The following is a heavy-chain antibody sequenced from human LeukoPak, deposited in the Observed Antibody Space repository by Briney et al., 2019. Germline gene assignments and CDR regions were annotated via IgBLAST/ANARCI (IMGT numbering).Heavy chain of an antibody. CDR3: ARDRASSSWYSGDAFDI. V-gene: IGHV1-2*04. J-gene: IGHJ3*02. Sequence: ASVKVSCKASGYTFTGYYMHWVRQAPGQGLEWMGWINPNSGGTNYAQKFQGWVTMTRDTSISTAYMELSRLRSDDTAVYYCARDRASSSWYSGDAFDIWGQGTMVTVSS. CDR1: GYTFTGYY. CDR2: INPNSGGT. D-gene: IGHD6-13*01.